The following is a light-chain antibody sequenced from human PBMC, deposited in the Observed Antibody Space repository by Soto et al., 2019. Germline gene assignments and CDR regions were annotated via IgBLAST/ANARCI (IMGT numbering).Light chain of an antibody. CDR3: QQYNTWPPST. CDR2: GAS. Sequence: EVVMGQSRDTLYVSPRAGFKLXXRASXRLSNNIYLSWYHQKPAQPPTLXXYGASTRATGLPARFSGSGSGTDFTLTISSLQSEEFAGYYCQQYNTWPPSTFGQGTRLEIK. V-gene: IGKV3-15*01. CDR1: XRLSNN. J-gene: IGKJ5*01.